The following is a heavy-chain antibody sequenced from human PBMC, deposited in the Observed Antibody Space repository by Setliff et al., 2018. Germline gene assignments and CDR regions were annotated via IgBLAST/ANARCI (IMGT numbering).Heavy chain of an antibody. CDR2: IYHSGGT. Sequence: LSLTCAVYGGSFTGYYWSWIRQPPGKGLEWIGYIYHSGGTSYNPSLKSRVTISVDTSKNQFSLNLSSVTAADTAVYYCARGQATSSRSSLVYWGQGILVTVSS. CDR3: ARGQATSSRSSLVY. D-gene: IGHD6-6*01. V-gene: IGHV4-59*01. J-gene: IGHJ4*02. CDR1: GGSFTGYY.